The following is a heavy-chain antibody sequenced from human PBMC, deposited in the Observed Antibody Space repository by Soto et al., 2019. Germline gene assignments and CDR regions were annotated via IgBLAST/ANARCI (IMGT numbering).Heavy chain of an antibody. D-gene: IGHD1-26*01. CDR2: IKVDGSEK. V-gene: IGHV3-7*05. J-gene: IGHJ1*01. Sequence: EVQLVESGGGLVQPGGSLRLSCAASGFTFSDYWMSWVRQAPGKGLEWVANIKVDGSEKNYVDSVKGRFTISRDNAKNSVYLQMDILRAEDTAVYYCASATVRGQGTLVTVSS. CDR3: ASATV. CDR1: GFTFSDYW.